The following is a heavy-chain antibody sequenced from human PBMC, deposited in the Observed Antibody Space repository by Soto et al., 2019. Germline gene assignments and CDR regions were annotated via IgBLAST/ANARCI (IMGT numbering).Heavy chain of an antibody. J-gene: IGHJ6*02. CDR3: AEDWRWELPDYSCYGMNV. Sequence: QEQVVESGGGVVQPGGSLRLSCVASGFTFSGYGMHWVRQAPGKGLDWVAIISYDGNNIHYSDSVKGRFTISRDNSKNMVYLQMNSLRAEDTAVYYCAEDWRWELPDYSCYGMNVWGQGTTVTVSS. D-gene: IGHD1-26*01. V-gene: IGHV3-30*18. CDR2: ISYDGNNI. CDR1: GFTFSGYG.